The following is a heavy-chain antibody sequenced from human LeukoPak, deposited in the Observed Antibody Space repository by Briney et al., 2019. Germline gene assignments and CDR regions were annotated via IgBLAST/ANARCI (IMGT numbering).Heavy chain of an antibody. J-gene: IGHJ5*02. CDR2: INPNSGGT. D-gene: IGHD6-19*01. CDR3: AKGRVVAGTKSLTYNWFDP. Sequence: GASVKVSCKASGYTFTSYDINWVRQAPGQGLEWMGWINPNSGGTNYAQKFQGRVTMTRDTSISTAYMGLSRLRSDDTAVYYCAKGRVVAGTKSLTYNWFDPWGQGTLVTVSS. V-gene: IGHV1-2*02. CDR1: GYTFTSYD.